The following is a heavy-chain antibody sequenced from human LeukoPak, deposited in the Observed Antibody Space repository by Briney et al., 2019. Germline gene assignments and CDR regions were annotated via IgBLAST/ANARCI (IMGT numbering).Heavy chain of an antibody. J-gene: IGHJ5*02. V-gene: IGHV4-39*01. Sequence: SETPSLTCTVSGGSISSSSYYWGWIRQPPGKGLEWIGSIYYSRSTYYNPSLKSRVTISVDTSKNQFSLKLSSVTAADTAVYYCARVVVPAAILVWFDPWGQGTLVTVSS. CDR3: ARVVVPAAILVWFDP. CDR2: IYYSRST. CDR1: GGSISSSSYY. D-gene: IGHD2-2*02.